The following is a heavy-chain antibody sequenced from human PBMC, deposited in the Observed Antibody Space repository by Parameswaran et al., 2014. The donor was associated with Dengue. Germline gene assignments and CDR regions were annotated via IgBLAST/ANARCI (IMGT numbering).Heavy chain of an antibody. V-gene: IGHV1-46*01. D-gene: IGHD1-1*01. Sequence: WVRQAPGQGLEWMGIINPSGGSTSYAQKFQGRVTMTRDTSTSTVYMELSSLRSEDTAVYYCARGYEGSSRFKSAFDIWGQGTMVTVSS. CDR2: INPSGGST. J-gene: IGHJ3*02. CDR3: ARGYEGSSRFKSAFDI.